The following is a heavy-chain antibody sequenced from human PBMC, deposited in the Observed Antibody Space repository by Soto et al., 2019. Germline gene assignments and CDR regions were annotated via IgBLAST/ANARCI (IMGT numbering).Heavy chain of an antibody. CDR2: IYYSGST. Sequence: SETLSLTCAVYGGYFSGYYWSWIRQPLGKGLEWIGNIYYSGSTNYNPSLKSRVTISADTSKNQFSLKLSSVTAADTAVYYCARAYNYESSGYYSGYYFDYWGQGTLVTVSS. V-gene: IGHV4-59*01. D-gene: IGHD3-22*01. CDR1: GGYFSGYY. CDR3: ARAYNYESSGYYSGYYFDY. J-gene: IGHJ4*02.